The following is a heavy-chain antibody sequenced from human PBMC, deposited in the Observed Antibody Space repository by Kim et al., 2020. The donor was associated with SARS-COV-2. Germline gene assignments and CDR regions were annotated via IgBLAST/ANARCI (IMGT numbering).Heavy chain of an antibody. J-gene: IGHJ4*02. V-gene: IGHV3-23*01. Sequence: GGSLRLSCAASGFTFSSYAMSWVRQAPGKGLEWVSAISGSGGSTYYADSVKGRFTISRDNSKNTLYLQMNSLRAEDTAVYYCAKIATVVTPPPCYFDYWGQGTLVTVSS. CDR1: GFTFSSYA. D-gene: IGHD4-17*01. CDR2: ISGSGGST. CDR3: AKIATVVTPPPCYFDY.